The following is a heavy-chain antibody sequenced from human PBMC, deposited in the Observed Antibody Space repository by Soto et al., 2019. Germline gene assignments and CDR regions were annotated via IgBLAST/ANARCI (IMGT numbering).Heavy chain of an antibody. J-gene: IGHJ4*02. V-gene: IGHV1-18*01. Sequence: QVHLLQSGAEVKKPGASVKVSCKGSGYDFTTYGITWVRQAPGQGLEWMAWISAHNGNTDYAQKLQGRVTVTRDTATSTAYMELRSLRSDDTAVYYCARGRYGDYWGQGALVTVSS. CDR1: GYDFTTYG. D-gene: IGHD1-1*01. CDR2: ISAHNGNT. CDR3: ARGRYGDY.